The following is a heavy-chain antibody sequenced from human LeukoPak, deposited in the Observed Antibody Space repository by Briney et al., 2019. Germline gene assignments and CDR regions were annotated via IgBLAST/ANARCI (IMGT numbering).Heavy chain of an antibody. Sequence: GGSLRLSCAASGFTFSNYWLSWVRQAPGKGLEWVSSISSSSSYIYYADSVKGRFTISRDNAKNSLYLQMNSLRAEDTAVYYCARDPSSGWFPAYYFDYWGQGTLVTVSS. V-gene: IGHV3-21*01. J-gene: IGHJ4*02. CDR3: ARDPSSGWFPAYYFDY. D-gene: IGHD6-19*01. CDR2: ISSSSSYI. CDR1: GFTFSNYW.